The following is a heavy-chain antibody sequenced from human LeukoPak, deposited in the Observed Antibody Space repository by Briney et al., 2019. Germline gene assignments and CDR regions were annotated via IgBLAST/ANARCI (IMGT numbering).Heavy chain of an antibody. CDR2: ISAYNGNT. D-gene: IGHD3-10*01. J-gene: IGHJ4*02. CDR1: GYTFTSYG. V-gene: IGHV1-18*01. Sequence: ASVKVSCKASGYTFTSYGISWVRQAPGQGLEWMGWISAYNGNTNYAQKLQGRVTMTTDTSTSTAYVELRSLRSDDTAVYYCARDRRAMVRGVIPFDYWGQGTLVTVSS. CDR3: ARDRRAMVRGVIPFDY.